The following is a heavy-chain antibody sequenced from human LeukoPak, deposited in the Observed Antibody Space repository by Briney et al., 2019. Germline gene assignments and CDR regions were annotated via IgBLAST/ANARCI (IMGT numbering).Heavy chain of an antibody. V-gene: IGHV5-51*01. Sequence: GESLKISCKGSGYSFTSYWIGWVRQMPEKGLEWMGFIYPGDSDTRYSPSFQGQVTISADKSISTAYLQWSSLKASDTAMYYCARYRDYAYFDYWGQGTLVTVSS. D-gene: IGHD4-17*01. J-gene: IGHJ4*02. CDR1: GYSFTSYW. CDR3: ARYRDYAYFDY. CDR2: IYPGDSDT.